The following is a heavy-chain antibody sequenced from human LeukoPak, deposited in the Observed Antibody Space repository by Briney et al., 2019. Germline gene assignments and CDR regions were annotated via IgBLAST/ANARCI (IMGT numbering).Heavy chain of an antibody. CDR1: GYTSTSYG. Sequence: ASVKVSCKASGYTSTSYGISWVRQAPGQGLEWMGWISAYNGNTNYAQKLQGRVTMTTDTSTSTAYMELRSLRSDDTAVYYCARVLPSVSPYNWFDPWAREPWSPSPQ. V-gene: IGHV1-18*01. CDR3: ARVLPSVSPYNWFDP. D-gene: IGHD2-8*01. J-gene: IGHJ5*02. CDR2: ISAYNGNT.